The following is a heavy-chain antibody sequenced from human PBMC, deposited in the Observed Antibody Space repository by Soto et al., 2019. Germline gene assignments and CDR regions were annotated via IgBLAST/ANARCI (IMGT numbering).Heavy chain of an antibody. Sequence: PATMSLTCSVTGRCFGTDVYCWRWIRHPPGKGLEWIGEINHSGSTNYNPSLRSRVTISVDTSKNQFSMKLSSVTAAYTAVYYCARGRVNYSGSLFGPCGQGTLVTVSS. CDR1: GRCFGTDVYC. CDR2: INHSGST. V-gene: IGHV4-34*01. D-gene: IGHD4-4*01. CDR3: ARGRVNYSGSLFGP. J-gene: IGHJ5*02.